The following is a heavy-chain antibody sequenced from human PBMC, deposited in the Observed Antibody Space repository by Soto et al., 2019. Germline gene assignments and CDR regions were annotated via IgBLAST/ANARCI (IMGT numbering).Heavy chain of an antibody. CDR2: ISSSGDSP. J-gene: IGHJ4*02. CDR1: GFTFSNYA. CDR3: GRKRISYPHY. V-gene: IGHV3-23*01. Sequence: GGSLRLSCAASGFTFSNYAMSWVRQAPGKGLEWVSAISSSGDSPYYADSVKCRFTVSRDNSKNTLYLQMNSLRVEDTAIYYCGRKRISYPHYWGQGTLVTVSS.